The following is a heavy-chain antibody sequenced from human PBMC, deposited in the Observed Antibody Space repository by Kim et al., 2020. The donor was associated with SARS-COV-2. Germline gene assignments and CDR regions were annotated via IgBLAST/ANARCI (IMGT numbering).Heavy chain of an antibody. CDR2: ISAYNGNT. CDR3: ARDIQGGGSSWYWSENAFDI. CDR1: GYTFTSYG. J-gene: IGHJ3*02. V-gene: IGHV1-18*04. Sequence: ASVKVSCKASGYTFTSYGISWVRQAPGQGLEWMGWISAYNGNTNYAQKLQGRVTMTTDTSTSTAYMELRSLRSDDTAVYYCARDIQGGGSSWYWSENAFDIWGQGTMVTVSS. D-gene: IGHD6-13*01.